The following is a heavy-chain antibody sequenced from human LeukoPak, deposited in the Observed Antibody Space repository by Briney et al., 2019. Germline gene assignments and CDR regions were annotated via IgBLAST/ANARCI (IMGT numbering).Heavy chain of an antibody. CDR2: ISAYNGNT. V-gene: IGHV1-18*01. J-gene: IGHJ6*03. CDR3: ARQLKGDTAMDYYYYYMDV. CDR1: GYTFTSNG. Sequence: ASVKVSCKASGYTFTSNGISWVRQAPGQGLEWMGWISAYNGNTNYAQKLQGRVTITTDESTSTAYMELSSLRSEDTAVYYCARQLKGDTAMDYYYYYMDVWGKGTTVTVSS. D-gene: IGHD5-18*01.